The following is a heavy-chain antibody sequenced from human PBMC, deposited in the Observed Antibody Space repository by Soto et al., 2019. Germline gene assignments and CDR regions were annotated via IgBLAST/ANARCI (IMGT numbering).Heavy chain of an antibody. J-gene: IGHJ4*02. CDR2: ISSDGITT. CDR3: HSILLTPS. Sequence: EVQVVESGGGLVQPGGSLRLSCAASGFAFSNYWMHWVRQAPGKGLVWVSRISSDGITTTYGDFVKGRFTISRDNAKNTVHLQMNSLTVEDTALYICHSILLTPSWGQGTLVTVSS. V-gene: IGHV3-74*01. CDR1: GFAFSNYW. D-gene: IGHD2-21*01.